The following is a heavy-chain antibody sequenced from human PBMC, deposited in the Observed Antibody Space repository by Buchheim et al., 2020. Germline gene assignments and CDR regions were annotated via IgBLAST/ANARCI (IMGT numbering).Heavy chain of an antibody. D-gene: IGHD3-9*01. CDR3: ARGRGLYFPFY. J-gene: IGHJ4*02. Sequence: QVRLVQSGAEVKKPGASVKVSCKASGYSFTSFDINWVRQATGQGLEWMGGINTATGDTAYAQKFQGRVTLTRDTSITTAYLELGALTSADTAVYYCARGRGLYFPFYWGQGTL. V-gene: IGHV1-8*01. CDR1: GYSFTSFD. CDR2: INTATGDT.